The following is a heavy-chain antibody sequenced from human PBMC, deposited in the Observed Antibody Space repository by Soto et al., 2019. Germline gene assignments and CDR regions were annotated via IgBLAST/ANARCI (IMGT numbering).Heavy chain of an antibody. CDR1: GFTFSNYA. V-gene: IGHV3-23*01. Sequence: PGGSLRLSCAASGFTFSNYAMSWVRQAPGKGLEWVSGISGSGGSTYYADSVKGRVTISRDNSKNTLYLQMNSLRAEDTAVYYCAKGLSRTMIVVVIKSDAFDIWGQGTMVTVSS. J-gene: IGHJ3*02. D-gene: IGHD3-22*01. CDR2: ISGSGGST. CDR3: AKGLSRTMIVVVIKSDAFDI.